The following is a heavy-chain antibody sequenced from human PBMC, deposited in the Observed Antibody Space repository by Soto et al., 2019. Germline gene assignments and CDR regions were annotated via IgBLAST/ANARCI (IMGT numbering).Heavy chain of an antibody. D-gene: IGHD6-19*01. Sequence: PGGSLRLSCAASGFSVSSDYMSWVRQAPGKGLEWVSVMSYSGDLTYYADSVKGQFTISRDNSKNTLYLQMDSLRADDTAVYYCAKDATRTSGWYYFDYWGQGTLVTVSS. CDR2: MSYSGDLT. CDR3: AKDATRTSGWYYFDY. CDR1: GFSVSSDY. J-gene: IGHJ4*02. V-gene: IGHV3-23*01.